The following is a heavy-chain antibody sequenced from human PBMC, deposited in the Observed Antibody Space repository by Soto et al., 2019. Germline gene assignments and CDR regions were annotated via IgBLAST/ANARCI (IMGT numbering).Heavy chain of an antibody. Sequence: ASVKVSCPVSGSTLTELSMHWVRQAPGKGLEWMGGFDPEDGETIYAQKFQGRVTMTEDTSTDTAYMELSSLRSEDTAVYYCASLLNGVDLATLNQGMDVWGKGTTVTVSS. CDR3: ASLLNGVDLATLNQGMDV. CDR1: GSTLTELS. D-gene: IGHD2-8*01. J-gene: IGHJ6*03. CDR2: FDPEDGET. V-gene: IGHV1-24*01.